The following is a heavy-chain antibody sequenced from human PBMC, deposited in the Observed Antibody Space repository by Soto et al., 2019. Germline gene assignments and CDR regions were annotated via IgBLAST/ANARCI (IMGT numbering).Heavy chain of an antibody. J-gene: IGHJ6*02. CDR3: ARLPGALVAILYIYPLDGREAMSDVDV. CDR1: GFSFNYYP. CDR2: ISFDGSNK. V-gene: IGHV3-30-3*01. Sequence: QMQLVESGGGVVQPGESLRLSCAASGFSFNYYPMHWVRQTPGKGLEWVAVISFDGSNKFYADSVKGRFTISKDNSKNMLYLQMHSVRPEDAAVYYCARLPGALVAILYIYPLDGREAMSDVDVWGQGTTVSVSS. D-gene: IGHD5-12*01.